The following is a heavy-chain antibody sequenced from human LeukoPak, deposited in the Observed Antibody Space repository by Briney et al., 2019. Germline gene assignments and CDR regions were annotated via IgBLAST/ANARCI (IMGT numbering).Heavy chain of an antibody. CDR2: ISGSGTST. J-gene: IGHJ4*02. CDR3: TKEQNRLIIAAAGKFDY. CDR1: GFPFSSYA. D-gene: IGHD6-13*01. V-gene: IGHV3-23*01. Sequence: GGSLRLSCAASGFPFSSYAVSWVRQAPGEGLEWVWVISGSGTSTDYADSVKGRFTISRQNSKNTLYLQMNSLRAEDTAVYYCTKEQNRLIIAAAGKFDYWGRGILVTVSS.